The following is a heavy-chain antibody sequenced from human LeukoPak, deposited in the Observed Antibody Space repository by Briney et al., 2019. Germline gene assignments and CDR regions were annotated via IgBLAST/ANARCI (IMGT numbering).Heavy chain of an antibody. CDR1: GGSISSYY. Sequence: SETLSLTCTVSGGSISSYYWSWIRQPAGKGLEWIGRIYTSGSTNYNPSLKSRVTVSVDTSKNQFSLRLTSVTAADTAVYYCARESGTAGAAAGTDYWGQGTLVTVSS. J-gene: IGHJ4*02. CDR2: IYTSGST. D-gene: IGHD6-13*01. CDR3: ARESGTAGAAAGTDY. V-gene: IGHV4-4*07.